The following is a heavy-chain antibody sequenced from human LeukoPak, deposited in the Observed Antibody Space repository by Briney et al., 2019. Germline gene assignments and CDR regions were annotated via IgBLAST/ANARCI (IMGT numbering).Heavy chain of an antibody. J-gene: IGHJ3*02. V-gene: IGHV3-30*02. CDR1: GFTFSSYG. CDR3: AKMGSGSYSGDAFDI. D-gene: IGHD1-26*01. Sequence: GGSLRLSCAASGFTFSSYGMHWVRQAPGKGLEWVAFIRYDGSNKYYADSVKGRFTISGDNSKNTLYLQMNSLRAEDTAVYYCAKMGSGSYSGDAFDIWGQGTMVTVSS. CDR2: IRYDGSNK.